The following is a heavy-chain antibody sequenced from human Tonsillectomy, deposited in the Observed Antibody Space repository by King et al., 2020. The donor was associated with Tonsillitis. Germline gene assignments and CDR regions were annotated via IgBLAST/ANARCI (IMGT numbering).Heavy chain of an antibody. CDR3: ANYWGTVTTPWDY. CDR1: GFTFRSYA. J-gene: IGHJ4*02. D-gene: IGHD4-17*01. V-gene: IGHV3-23*04. Sequence: VQLVESGGGLVQPGGSLRLSCAASGFTFRSYAMTWVRQAPGKGLEWVSAISGDGDSTYYADSVKVRFTISRDNSKNTLYLQMNSLRAEDTAVYYCANYWGTVTTPWDYWGQGTLVTVSS. CDR2: ISGDGDST.